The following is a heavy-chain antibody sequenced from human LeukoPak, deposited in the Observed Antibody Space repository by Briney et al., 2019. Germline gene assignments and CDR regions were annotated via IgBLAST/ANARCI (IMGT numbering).Heavy chain of an antibody. J-gene: IGHJ5*02. CDR1: GFTFSSYG. CDR3: AKDLEWELLGWFDP. CDR2: ISYDGSNK. Sequence: GRSLRLSCAASGFTFSSYGMHWVRQAPGKGLEWVAVISYDGSNKYYADSVKGRFTISRDNSKNTLYLQMNSLRAEDTAVYYCAKDLEWELLGWFDPWGQGTLVTVSP. D-gene: IGHD1-26*01. V-gene: IGHV3-30*18.